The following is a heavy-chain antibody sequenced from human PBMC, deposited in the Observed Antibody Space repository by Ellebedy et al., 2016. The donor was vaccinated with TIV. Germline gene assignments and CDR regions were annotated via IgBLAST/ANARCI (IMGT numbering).Heavy chain of an antibody. Sequence: PGGSLRLSCAASGFTFSAYGMHRVRQAPGKGLDWLAVVTNDGRNQYYADSIKGRFTISRDNSENTLYLQMRSLRAEDSAIYYCAKEIHDSGGDWGQGTLVTVSS. V-gene: IGHV3-30*18. CDR2: VTNDGRNQ. CDR1: GFTFSAYG. J-gene: IGHJ4*02. D-gene: IGHD4-23*01. CDR3: AKEIHDSGGD.